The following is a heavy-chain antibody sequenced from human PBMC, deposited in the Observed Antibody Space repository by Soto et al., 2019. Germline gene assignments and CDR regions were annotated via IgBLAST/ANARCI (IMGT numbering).Heavy chain of an antibody. Sequence: GASVKVSCKASGYTFTHYYIHWVRQAPGQGLEWMGIINPNTGSTSYAQKFQGRVTVTRDTSTRTVYMELISLTSDDTAMYYCARVPNFGLFVLSYHYYGMDISGQGTTLTVSS. CDR1: GYTFTHYY. D-gene: IGHD6-6*01. V-gene: IGHV1-46*01. CDR3: ARVPNFGLFVLSYHYYGMDI. J-gene: IGHJ6*02. CDR2: INPNTGST.